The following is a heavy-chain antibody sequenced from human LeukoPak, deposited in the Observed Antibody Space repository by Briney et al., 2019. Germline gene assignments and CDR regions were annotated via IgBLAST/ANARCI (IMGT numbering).Heavy chain of an antibody. V-gene: IGHV1-2*02. CDR3: ARDQGGGVVPGGY. D-gene: IGHD3-16*01. CDR1: GYTFTGYY. Sequence: ASVKVSCKASGYTFTGYYMHWVRQAPGQGLEWMGWINPNSGSTNYAQKFQGRVTMTRDTSISTAYMELSRLRSDDTAVYYCARDQGGGVVPGGYWGQGTLVTVSS. CDR2: INPNSGST. J-gene: IGHJ4*02.